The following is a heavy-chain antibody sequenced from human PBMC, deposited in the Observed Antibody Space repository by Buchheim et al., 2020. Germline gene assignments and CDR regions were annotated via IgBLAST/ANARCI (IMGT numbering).Heavy chain of an antibody. V-gene: IGHV3-30-3*01. CDR2: ISYDGSNK. D-gene: IGHD1-14*01. CDR3: ARERSEGTIDY. Sequence: QVQLVESGGGVVQPGRSLRLSCAASGFTFSSYAMHWVRQAPGKGLEWVAVISYDGSNKYYADSVKGRFTISRDNSKNTLYLQMNSLGAEDTAVYYCARERSEGTIDYWGQGTL. CDR1: GFTFSSYA. J-gene: IGHJ4*02.